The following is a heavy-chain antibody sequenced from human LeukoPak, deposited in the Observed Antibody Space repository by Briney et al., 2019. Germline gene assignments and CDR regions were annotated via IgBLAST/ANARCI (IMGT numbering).Heavy chain of an antibody. V-gene: IGHV3-23*01. D-gene: IGHD2-2*02. CDR3: AVVVVPAAIPGRFDY. J-gene: IGHJ4*02. CDR1: GFTFSSYA. CDR2: ISGSGGST. Sequence: PGGSLRLSCAASGFTFSSYAMSWVRQAPGKGLEWVSAISGSGGSTYYADSVKGRFTISRDNSKNTLYLQMNSLRAEDTAVYYCAVVVVPAAIPGRFDYWGQGTLVTVSS.